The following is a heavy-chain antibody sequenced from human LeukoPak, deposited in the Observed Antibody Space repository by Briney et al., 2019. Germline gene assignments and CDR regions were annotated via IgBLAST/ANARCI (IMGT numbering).Heavy chain of an antibody. V-gene: IGHV3-21*01. CDR2: ISSSSSYI. D-gene: IGHD6-13*01. CDR1: GLTFSSYS. CDR3: ARDRAAAGIPSDY. Sequence: PGGSLRLSCAASGLTFSSYSMNWVRQAPGKGLEWVSSISSSSSYIYYADSVKGRFTISRDNAKNSLYLQMNSLRAEDTAAYYCARDRAAAGIPSDYWGQGTLVTVSS. J-gene: IGHJ4*02.